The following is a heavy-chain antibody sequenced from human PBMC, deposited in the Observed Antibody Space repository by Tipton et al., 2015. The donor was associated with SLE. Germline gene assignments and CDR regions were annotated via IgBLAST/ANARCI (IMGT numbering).Heavy chain of an antibody. CDR1: GYRFTGYY. CDR2: ISPKSGGK. CDR3: VRDLYNMADYTNYVGALGDL. V-gene: IGHV1-2*02. J-gene: IGHJ2*01. Sequence: QLVQSGPEVKKPGASVNVSCKASGYRFTGYYLHWVRQAPGQGLEWMGWISPKSGGKKYAENFQGRVTLTRDTSITTGYMELRGLRFDDTAVYYCVRDLYNMADYTNYVGALGDLWGRGTLVAVSS. D-gene: IGHD4-11*01.